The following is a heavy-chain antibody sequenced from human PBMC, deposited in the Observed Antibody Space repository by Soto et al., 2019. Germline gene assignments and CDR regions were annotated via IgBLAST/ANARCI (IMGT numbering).Heavy chain of an antibody. CDR3: ARGSGYSPDAFDI. CDR1: GFTFSSYG. D-gene: IGHD3-22*01. V-gene: IGHV3-33*01. Sequence: GGSLRLSCPASGFTFSSYGMHWVRQAPGKGLEWVAVIWYDGSNKYYADSVKGRFTISRDNSKNTLYLQMNSLRAEDTAVYYCARGSGYSPDAFDIWGQGTMVTVSS. CDR2: IWYDGSNK. J-gene: IGHJ3*02.